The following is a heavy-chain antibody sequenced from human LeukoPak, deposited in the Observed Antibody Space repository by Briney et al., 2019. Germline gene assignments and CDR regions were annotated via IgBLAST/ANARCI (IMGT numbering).Heavy chain of an antibody. D-gene: IGHD3-3*01. CDR3: ARVVLGWFRGHYYYYMDV. CDR2: ISAYNGNT. CDR1: GYTFTSYG. Sequence: ASVKVSCKASGYTFTSYGISWVRQAPGQGLEWMGWISAYNGNTNYAQKLQGRVTMTTDTSTSTAYMELRSLRSDDTAVYYCARVVLGWFRGHYYYYMDVWGKGTTVTVSS. V-gene: IGHV1-18*01. J-gene: IGHJ6*03.